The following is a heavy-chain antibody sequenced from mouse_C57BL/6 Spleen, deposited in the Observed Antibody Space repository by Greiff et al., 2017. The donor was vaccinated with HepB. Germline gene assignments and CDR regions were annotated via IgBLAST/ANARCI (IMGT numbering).Heavy chain of an antibody. D-gene: IGHD2-1*01. Sequence: EVQLVESGPGLVKPSQSLSLTCSVTGYSITSGYYWNWIRQFPGNKLEWMGYISYDGSNNYNPSLKNRISITRDTSKNQFFLKLNSVTTEDTATYYCATSYGNLFAYWGQGTLVTVSA. V-gene: IGHV3-6*01. J-gene: IGHJ3*01. CDR2: ISYDGSN. CDR1: GYSITSGYY. CDR3: ATSYGNLFAY.